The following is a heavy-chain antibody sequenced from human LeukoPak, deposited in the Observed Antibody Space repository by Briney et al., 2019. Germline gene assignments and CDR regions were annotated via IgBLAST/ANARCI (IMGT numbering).Heavy chain of an antibody. Sequence: KASETLSLTCTVSGDSISSYYWSWIRQPAGKGLEWIGRIYASGSTNYNPFLKSRVTMSLDTSKNQFSLNLSSVTAADTAVYYCARLTVTLRGYYYMDVWGKGTTVTVSS. J-gene: IGHJ6*03. CDR2: IYASGST. CDR3: ARLTVTLRGYYYMDV. V-gene: IGHV4-4*07. D-gene: IGHD4-11*01. CDR1: GDSISSYY.